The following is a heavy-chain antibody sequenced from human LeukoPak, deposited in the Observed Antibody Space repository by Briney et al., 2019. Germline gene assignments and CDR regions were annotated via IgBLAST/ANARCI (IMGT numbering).Heavy chain of an antibody. Sequence: SETLSVTRTVSGGSVSSGSYYWSWIRQPPGEGLEGLGYIYYSGSTNYHPSLRSRVTISVDTSKNQFSLKLSSVTAADTAVYYCASEGITMVRGVTVNWFDPRGQGTLVTVSS. CDR2: IYYSGST. J-gene: IGHJ5*02. D-gene: IGHD3-10*01. CDR1: GGSVSSGSYY. CDR3: ASEGITMVRGVTVNWFDP. V-gene: IGHV4-61*01.